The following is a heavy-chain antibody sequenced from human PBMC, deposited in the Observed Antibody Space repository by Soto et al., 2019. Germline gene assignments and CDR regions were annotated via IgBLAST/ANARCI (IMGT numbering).Heavy chain of an antibody. V-gene: IGHV1-69*06. Sequence: ASVKVSCKASGGTFSSYAISWVRQAPGQGLEWMGGLIPIFGTANYAQKFQGRVTITADKSTSTAYMELSSLRSEDTAVYYCASGYCSGGSCYSLDGMDVWGQGTTVTVSS. J-gene: IGHJ6*02. CDR2: LIPIFGTA. CDR3: ASGYCSGGSCYSLDGMDV. CDR1: GGTFSSYA. D-gene: IGHD2-15*01.